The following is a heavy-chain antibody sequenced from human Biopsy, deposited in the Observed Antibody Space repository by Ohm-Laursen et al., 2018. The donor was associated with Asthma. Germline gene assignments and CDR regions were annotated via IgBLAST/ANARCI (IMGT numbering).Heavy chain of an antibody. CDR2: IYYTGTT. J-gene: IGHJ4*02. V-gene: IGHV4-61*08. D-gene: IGHD6-13*01. CDR1: YGSITSGGYY. CDR3: ARATSTWSQSGPHYFDH. Sequence: GTLSLTCTVSYGSITSGGYYWTWIRQHPGKGLEWIGYIYYTGTTNYNPSLKSRVTIPVDTSVNQVSLKLTSMTAADTAVYYCARATSTWSQSGPHYFDHWGQGALVTVSS.